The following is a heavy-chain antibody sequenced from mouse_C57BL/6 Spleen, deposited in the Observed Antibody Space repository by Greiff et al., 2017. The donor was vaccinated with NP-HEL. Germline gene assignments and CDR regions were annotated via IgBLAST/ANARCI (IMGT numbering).Heavy chain of an antibody. CDR1: GYTFTDYN. CDR3: ARKAYYSNYGGAWFAY. CDR2: INPNNGGT. D-gene: IGHD2-5*01. V-gene: IGHV1-18*01. Sequence: VQLQQSGPELVKPGASVKIPCKASGYTFTDYNMDWVKQSHGKSLEWIGDINPNNGGTIYNQKFKGKATLTVDKSSSTAYMELRSLTSEDTAVYYCARKAYYSNYGGAWFAYWGQGTLVTVSA. J-gene: IGHJ3*01.